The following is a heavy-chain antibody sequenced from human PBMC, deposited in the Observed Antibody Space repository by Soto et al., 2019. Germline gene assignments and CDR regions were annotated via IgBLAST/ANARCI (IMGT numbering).Heavy chain of an antibody. CDR1: GFSFSTYW. V-gene: IGHV3-74*01. Sequence: EVQLVESGGGLVQPGGSLRLSRAASGFSFSTYWMHWVRQAPGKGLEWVSRINTDGSITIYADSVKGRFTISRDNAKNTVYLQMTSLRAEDTAVYYCTRGLENYSYFDHWGQGILVTVSS. CDR3: TRGLENYSYFDH. J-gene: IGHJ4*02. D-gene: IGHD1-7*01. CDR2: INTDGSIT.